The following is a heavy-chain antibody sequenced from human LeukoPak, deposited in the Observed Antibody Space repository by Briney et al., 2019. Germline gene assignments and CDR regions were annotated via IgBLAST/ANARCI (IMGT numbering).Heavy chain of an antibody. V-gene: IGHV4-30-4*01. Sequence: SETLSLTCTVSGGSISSGDYYWSWIRQPPGKGLEWIGYIYYSGSTYYNPSLKGRVTISVDTSKNQFSLKLSSVTAADTAVYYCAREARDIVVVPAAMKAFDIWGQGTMITVSS. D-gene: IGHD2-2*01. CDR2: IYYSGST. J-gene: IGHJ3*02. CDR1: GGSISSGDYY. CDR3: AREARDIVVVPAAMKAFDI.